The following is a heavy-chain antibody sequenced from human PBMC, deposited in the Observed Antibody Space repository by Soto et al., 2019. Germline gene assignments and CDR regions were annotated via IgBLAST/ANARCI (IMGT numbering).Heavy chain of an antibody. J-gene: IGHJ5*02. V-gene: IGHV3-53*01. CDR3: ARTDCGGDCTHFNWFDP. D-gene: IGHD2-21*02. CDR1: GFTVSSNY. CDR2: IYSGGST. Sequence: GGSLRLSCAASGFTVSSNYMSWVRQAPGKGLEWVSVIYSGGSTYYADSVKGRFTISRDNSKNTLYLQMNSLRAEDTAVYYCARTDCGGDCTHFNWFDPWGQGTLVTVSS.